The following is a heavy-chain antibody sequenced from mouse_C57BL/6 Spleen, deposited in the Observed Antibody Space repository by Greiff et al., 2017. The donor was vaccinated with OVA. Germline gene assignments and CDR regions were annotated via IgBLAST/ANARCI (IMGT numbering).Heavy chain of an antibody. CDR1: GYTFTSYW. D-gene: IGHD1-1*01. Sequence: QVQLQQPGAELVMPGASVKLSCKASGYTFTSYWMHWVKQRPGQGLEWIGEIDPSDSYTNYNQKFKGKSTLTVDKSSSPAYMQLSSLTSEDSAVYYCARTLPVYYDSSYPYYFDYWGQGTTLTVSS. J-gene: IGHJ2*01. CDR3: ARTLPVYYDSSYPYYFDY. V-gene: IGHV1-69*01. CDR2: IDPSDSYT.